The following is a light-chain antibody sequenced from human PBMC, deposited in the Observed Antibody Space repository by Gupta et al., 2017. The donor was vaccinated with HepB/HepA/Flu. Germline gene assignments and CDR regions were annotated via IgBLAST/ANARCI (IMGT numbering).Light chain of an antibody. CDR1: QSLVYRDGNTY. V-gene: IGKV2-30*01. CDR3: MQGTLPYT. CDR2: KVS. Sequence: DVVMTQSPLSLPVTLGQPASNSCRSSQSLVYRDGNTYLNWFQQRPDQSPRRLIYKVSNRDSGVPDRFSGSGSGTDFTLKISRVEAEDVGVYYCMQGTLPYTFGQGTKLEIK. J-gene: IGKJ2*01.